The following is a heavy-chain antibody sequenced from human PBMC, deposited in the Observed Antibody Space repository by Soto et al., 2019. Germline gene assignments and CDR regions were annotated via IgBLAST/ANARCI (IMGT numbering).Heavy chain of an antibody. CDR2: IIPIFGTA. CDR3: AERGYCSSTSCRGGAFDI. Sequence: SSVKVSCKASGGTFSSYAISWVRQAPGQGLEWMGGIIPIFGTANYAQKFQGRVTITADESTSTAYMELSSLRSEDTAVYYWAERGYCSSTSCRGGAFDIWGQGTMVTVSS. V-gene: IGHV1-69*13. D-gene: IGHD2-2*01. J-gene: IGHJ3*02. CDR1: GGTFSSYA.